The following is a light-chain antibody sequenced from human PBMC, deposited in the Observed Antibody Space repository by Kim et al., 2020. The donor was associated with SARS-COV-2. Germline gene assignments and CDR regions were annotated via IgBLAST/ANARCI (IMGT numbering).Light chain of an antibody. CDR1: QSISSR. CDR3: QQYNSYWT. J-gene: IGKJ1*01. V-gene: IGKV1-5*01. Sequence: GDRVTITCRASQSISSRLAWYQQKPGKAPKLLIYDASSLESGVPSRFSGSGSGTEFTLTISSLQPDDFAIYYCQQYNSYWTFGQGTKV. CDR2: DAS.